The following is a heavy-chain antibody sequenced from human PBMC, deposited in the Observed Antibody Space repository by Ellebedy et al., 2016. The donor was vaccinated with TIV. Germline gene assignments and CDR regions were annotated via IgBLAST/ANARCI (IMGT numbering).Heavy chain of an antibody. CDR1: GGTFTSFS. J-gene: IGHJ6*02. CDR2: IIPIYKKA. D-gene: IGHD3-10*01. Sequence: AASVKVSCKASGGTFTSFSYSWVRQAPGQGLEWMGGIIPIYKKAHYAQTFQGRLTITAAEPANTAYMELGSLRPEDTALYYCARVQGPRFGDLFYGMDVWGQGTTVTVSS. CDR3: ARVQGPRFGDLFYGMDV. V-gene: IGHV1-69*13.